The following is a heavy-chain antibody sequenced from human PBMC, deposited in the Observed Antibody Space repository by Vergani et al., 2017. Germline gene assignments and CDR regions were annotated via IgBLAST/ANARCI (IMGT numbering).Heavy chain of an antibody. CDR1: GGSMSGYY. D-gene: IGHD3-10*01. CDR2: MYHSGST. J-gene: IGHJ5*02. V-gene: IGHV4-59*01. Sequence: QVRLQESGPGLVKPSETLSLTCSVSGGSMSGYYWSWIRQPPGKELEWIGYMYHSGSTNYNPSLETRVTISGDTSKNQFSLKLNSVTAADTAVYYCGRVADFYRLGSRLLDLWGQGILVTVSS. CDR3: GRVADFYRLGSRLLDL.